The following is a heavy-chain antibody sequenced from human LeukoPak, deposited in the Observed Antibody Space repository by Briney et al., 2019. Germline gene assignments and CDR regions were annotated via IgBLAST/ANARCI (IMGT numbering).Heavy chain of an antibody. CDR1: GYSITSVY. CDR3: ARTARVFDY. J-gene: IGHJ4*02. Sequence: SETLSLTCTASGYSITSVYWRWIRQPPGKGLEVIGYTYTSGDTNYNPSLRSRVTMSLDASKNEVSLKMSSVTAADTAVYYCARTARVFDYWGQGILVTVSS. CDR2: TYTSGDT. V-gene: IGHV4-4*09.